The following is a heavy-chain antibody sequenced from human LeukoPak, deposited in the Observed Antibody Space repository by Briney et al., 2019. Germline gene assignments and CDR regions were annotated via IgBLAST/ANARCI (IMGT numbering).Heavy chain of an antibody. D-gene: IGHD3-3*01. J-gene: IGHJ5*02. CDR3: ARGGSIGQLGYYDFWSGYRATQKQKNWFDP. Sequence: ASVKVSCKASGYTFNSNDIHWVRQATGQGLEWMGWMNPNSGNTGYAQKFQGRVTMTRNTSISTAYMELSSLRSEDTAVYYCARGGSIGQLGYYDFWSGYRATQKQKNWFDPWGQGTLVTVSS. CDR1: GYTFNSND. V-gene: IGHV1-8*01. CDR2: MNPNSGNT.